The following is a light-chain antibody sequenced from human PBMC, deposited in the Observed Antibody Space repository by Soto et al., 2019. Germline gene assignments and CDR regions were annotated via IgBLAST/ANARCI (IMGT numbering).Light chain of an antibody. CDR2: KAS. CDR1: QSISSW. V-gene: IGKV1-5*03. CDR3: QQYNSYST. J-gene: IGKJ1*01. Sequence: IHMTQSPSTLSASVGDRVTITCRASQSISSWLAWYQQKPGKAPKLLIYKASSLESGVPSRFSGSGSGTEFTLTISSLQPDDFATYYCQQYNSYSTFGQGTRWISN.